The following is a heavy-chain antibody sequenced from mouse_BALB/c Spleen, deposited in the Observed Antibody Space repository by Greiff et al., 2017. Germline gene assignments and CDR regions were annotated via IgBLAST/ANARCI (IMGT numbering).Heavy chain of an antibody. D-gene: IGHD2-14*01. CDR3: ARVKDYRYPYYYAMDY. Sequence: EVKLQESGPGLVKPSQSLSLTCSVTGYSITSGYYWNWIRQFPGNKLEWMGYISYDGSNNYNPSLKNRISITRDTSKNQFFLKLNSVTTEDTATYYCARVKDYRYPYYYAMDYWGQGTSVTVSS. CDR2: ISYDGSN. J-gene: IGHJ4*01. CDR1: GYSITSGYY. V-gene: IGHV3-6*02.